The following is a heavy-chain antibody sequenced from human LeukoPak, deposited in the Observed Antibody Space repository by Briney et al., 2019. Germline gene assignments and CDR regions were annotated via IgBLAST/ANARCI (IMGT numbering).Heavy chain of an antibody. CDR2: INPGDSDT. J-gene: IGHJ5*02. CDR3: ARRGVPYNWFGP. CDR1: GYTFTTYW. D-gene: IGHD2-8*01. Sequence: GESLKISCKGSGYTFTTYWLAWVRQMPGKGLEWMAIINPGDSDTRYSPSFQGQVTISADKSISTAYLQWSSLKASDTAMYYCARRGVPYNWFGPWGQGTLVTVSS. V-gene: IGHV5-51*01.